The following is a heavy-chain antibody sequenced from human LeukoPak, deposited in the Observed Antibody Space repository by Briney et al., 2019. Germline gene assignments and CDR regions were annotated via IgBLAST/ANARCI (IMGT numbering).Heavy chain of an antibody. CDR1: VYTFTSYD. D-gene: IGHD3-22*01. CDR3: ARGGYYDSSGYDKMPLS. CDR2: MNPNSGNT. J-gene: IGHJ4*02. V-gene: IGHV1-8*01. Sequence: GASVKVSCKASVYTFTSYDINWVRQATGQGLEWMGWMNPNSGNTGYAQKFQGRVTMTRNTSISTAYMELSSLRSEDTAVYYCARGGYYDSSGYDKMPLSWGQGTLVTVSS.